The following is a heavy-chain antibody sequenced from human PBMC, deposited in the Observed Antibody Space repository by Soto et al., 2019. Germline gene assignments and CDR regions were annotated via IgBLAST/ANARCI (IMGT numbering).Heavy chain of an antibody. CDR1: GGSIISGGYS. CDR2: IYSGTT. V-gene: IGHV4-30-2*01. J-gene: IGHJ4*02. CDR3: AREDSGAFFDF. D-gene: IGHD2-15*01. Sequence: SETLSLTCAVSGGSIISGGYSWSWIRQPPGKGLEWIGYIYSGTTHYNPSLESRVTIAMDRSKNQVSLSLKSVTAADTAVYYCAREDSGAFFDFWGQGTLVTV.